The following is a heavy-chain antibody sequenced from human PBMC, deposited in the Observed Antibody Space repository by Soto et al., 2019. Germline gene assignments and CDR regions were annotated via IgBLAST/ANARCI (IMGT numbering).Heavy chain of an antibody. J-gene: IGHJ4*02. CDR1: GASISTSSGF. CDR2: VYQSGTT. Sequence: ETLSLTCSVSGASISTSSGFWGWIRQAPGKGLEWIGNVYQSGTTRLNPSLKSRVSIFVDRSKNQFSLELNSATAADRAVYYCARQPESTSYFDYWGQGILVTVSS. V-gene: IGHV4-39*01. D-gene: IGHD2-2*01. CDR3: ARQPESTSYFDY.